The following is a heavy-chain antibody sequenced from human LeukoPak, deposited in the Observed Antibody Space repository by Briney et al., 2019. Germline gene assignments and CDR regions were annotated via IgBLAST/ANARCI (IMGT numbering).Heavy chain of an antibody. CDR1: GFTFSSYA. V-gene: IGHV3-23*01. D-gene: IGHD3-22*01. CDR3: ARDPEAYYYGSSGYILGH. J-gene: IGHJ5*02. CDR2: ISSSGGST. Sequence: GGSLRLSCAVSGFTFSSYAMSWVRQAPGRGLEWVSGISSSGGSTPHADSVKGRFTISRDNSKNTLYLQMNSLRAEDTAVYYCARDPEAYYYGSSGYILGHWGQGTLVTVSS.